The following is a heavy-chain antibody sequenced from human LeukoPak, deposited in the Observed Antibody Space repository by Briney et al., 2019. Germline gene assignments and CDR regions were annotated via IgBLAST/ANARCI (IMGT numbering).Heavy chain of an antibody. CDR1: GGSISSSSYY. CDR2: IYYSGST. Sequence: PSETLSLTCTVSGGSISSSSYYWGWIRQPPGKGLEWIGSIYYSGSTYYNPSLKSRVTISVDTSKNQFSLKLSSVTAADTVVYYCAKLGFGAHWFDPWGQGTLVTVSS. D-gene: IGHD3-10*01. V-gene: IGHV4-39*01. J-gene: IGHJ5*02. CDR3: AKLGFGAHWFDP.